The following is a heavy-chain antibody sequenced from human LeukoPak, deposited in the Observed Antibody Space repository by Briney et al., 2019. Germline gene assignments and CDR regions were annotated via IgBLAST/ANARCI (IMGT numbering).Heavy chain of an antibody. J-gene: IGHJ4*02. D-gene: IGHD1-26*01. CDR3: ARDRLTSGSYFFDY. Sequence: GGSLRLSCAAPAFTFSDYSMNWVRQAPGKGLEWISYISGRSSTIYYADSVRGRFTISRDNAKNSMYLQMNSLRAEDTAVYYCARDRLTSGSYFFDYWGQGTLVTVPS. CDR2: ISGRSSTI. CDR1: AFTFSDYS. V-gene: IGHV3-48*01.